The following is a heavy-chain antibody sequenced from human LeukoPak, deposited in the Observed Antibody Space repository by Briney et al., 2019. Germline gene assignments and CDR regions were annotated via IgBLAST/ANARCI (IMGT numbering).Heavy chain of an antibody. CDR1: GFTFSSYA. CDR2: ISYDGSNK. V-gene: IGHV3-30*04. Sequence: PGGSLRLSCAASGFTFSSYAMHWVRQAPGKGLEWVAVISYDGSNKYYADSVKGRFTISRDNSKNTLYLQMNSLRAEDTAVYYCARGSHIVVVTAGYFDYWGQGTLVTVSS. D-gene: IGHD2-21*02. J-gene: IGHJ4*02. CDR3: ARGSHIVVVTAGYFDY.